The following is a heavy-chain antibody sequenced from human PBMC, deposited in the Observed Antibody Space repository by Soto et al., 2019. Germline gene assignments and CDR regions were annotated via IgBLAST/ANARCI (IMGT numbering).Heavy chain of an antibody. D-gene: IGHD5-12*01. Sequence: QVQLVQSGAEVKKPGASVKVSCKASGYTFTSYGISWVRQAPGQGLEWMGWISAYNGNTNYARKLQGRVTMTTDTSTSTAYMELRSLRSDDTAVYYCARDSIVATKQLDWFDPWGQGTLVTVSS. CDR2: ISAYNGNT. CDR3: ARDSIVATKQLDWFDP. V-gene: IGHV1-18*01. J-gene: IGHJ5*02. CDR1: GYTFTSYG.